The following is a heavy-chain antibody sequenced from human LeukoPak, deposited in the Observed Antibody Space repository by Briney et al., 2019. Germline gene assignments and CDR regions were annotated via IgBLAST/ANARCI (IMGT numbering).Heavy chain of an antibody. J-gene: IGHJ4*02. CDR1: GVSFDDYY. CDR3: TRMTTGHDY. V-gene: IGHV4-34*01. D-gene: IGHD4-17*01. Sequence: PSETLPLTCAVSGVSFDDYYWAWVRQTPGKGLEWIGEINHSGYTNDNPSLKSRVTLSIDTSRKQFSLNMRSVTVADAGIYFCTRMTTGHDYWGQGTLVTVSS. CDR2: INHSGYT.